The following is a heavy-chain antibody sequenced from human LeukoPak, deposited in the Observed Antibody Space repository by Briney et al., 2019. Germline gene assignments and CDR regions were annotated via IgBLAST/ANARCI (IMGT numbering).Heavy chain of an antibody. D-gene: IGHD2-8*01. CDR1: GYTFTGYY. CDR2: INPNSGGT. V-gene: IGHV1-2*06. CDR3: AREARVYCTNGVCSKKLINYFDY. J-gene: IGHJ4*02. Sequence: GASVKVSCKAFGYTFTGYYMHWVRQAPGQGLEWMGRINPNSGGTNYAQKFQGRVTMTRDTSISTAYMELSRLRSDDTAVYYCAREARVYCTNGVCSKKLINYFDYWGQGTLVTVSS.